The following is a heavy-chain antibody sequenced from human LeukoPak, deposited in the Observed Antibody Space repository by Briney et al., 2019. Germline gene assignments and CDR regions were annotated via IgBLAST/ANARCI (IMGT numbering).Heavy chain of an antibody. D-gene: IGHD6-6*01. CDR3: ARRPTSSIAARPFDY. V-gene: IGHV4-34*01. Sequence: PSETLSLTCAVYGESFSGYFWNWIRQPPGKGLEWIGEINHSGSTSNHNPSLKSRVTISVDTSKNQFSLKLSSVTAADTAVYYCARRPTSSIAARPFDYWGQGTLVTVSS. J-gene: IGHJ4*02. CDR2: INHSGSTS. CDR1: GESFSGYF.